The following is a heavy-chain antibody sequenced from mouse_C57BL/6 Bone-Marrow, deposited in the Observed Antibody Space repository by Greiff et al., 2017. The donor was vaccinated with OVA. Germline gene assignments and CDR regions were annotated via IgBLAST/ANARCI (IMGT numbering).Heavy chain of an antibody. CDR1: GYTFTSYW. V-gene: IGHV1-50*01. CDR2: IDPSDSYT. CDR3: ASFITTVEAPFAY. J-gene: IGHJ3*01. D-gene: IGHD1-1*01. Sequence: QVQLQQPGAELVKPGASVKLSCKASGYTFTSYWMQWVKQRPGQGLEWIGEIDPSDSYTNYNQKFKGKATLTVDTSSSTAYMPLSSLTSEDSAVYYCASFITTVEAPFAYWGQGTLVTVSA.